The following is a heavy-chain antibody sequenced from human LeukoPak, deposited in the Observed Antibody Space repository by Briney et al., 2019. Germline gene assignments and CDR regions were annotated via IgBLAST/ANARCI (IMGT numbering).Heavy chain of an antibody. Sequence: ASVKVSCKVSGYTLTELSMHWVRQAPGKGLEWMGGFDPEDGETIYAQKFQGRVTMTEDTSTDTAYMELSSLRSEDTAVYYCATRDSTGTHNWFDPWGQGTLVTVSS. D-gene: IGHD1-1*01. CDR1: GYTLTELS. CDR2: FDPEDGET. V-gene: IGHV1-24*01. CDR3: ATRDSTGTHNWFDP. J-gene: IGHJ5*02.